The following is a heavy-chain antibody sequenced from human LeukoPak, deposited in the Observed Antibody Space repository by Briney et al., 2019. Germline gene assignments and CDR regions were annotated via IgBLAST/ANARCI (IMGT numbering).Heavy chain of an antibody. CDR1: GFTFSSYA. V-gene: IGHV3-23*01. D-gene: IGHD6-6*01. CDR3: AVPSIAARPGDY. J-gene: IGHJ4*02. CDR2: ISGSGGST. Sequence: GGSLRLSCAASGFTFSSYAMSWVRQAPGQGLEWVSAISGSGGSTYYADSVKGRFTISRDNSKNTLYLQMNSLRAEDTAVYYCAVPSIAARPGDYWGQGTLVTVSS.